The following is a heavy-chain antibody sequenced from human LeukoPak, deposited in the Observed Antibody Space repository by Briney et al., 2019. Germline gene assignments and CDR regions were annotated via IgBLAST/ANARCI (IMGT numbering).Heavy chain of an antibody. J-gene: IGHJ6*02. CDR1: GFTFSSYE. CDR2: ISSSGSTI. D-gene: IGHD4-23*01. CDR3: ARDPTVEGSGLAV. V-gene: IGHV3-48*03. Sequence: GGSLTLSCVVSGFTFSSYEMNWVRQAPGKGLEWVSYISSSGSTIYYADSVKGRFTISRDNAKNSLYLQMNTLRAEDTAVYYCARDPTVEGSGLAVWGQGTTVTVSS.